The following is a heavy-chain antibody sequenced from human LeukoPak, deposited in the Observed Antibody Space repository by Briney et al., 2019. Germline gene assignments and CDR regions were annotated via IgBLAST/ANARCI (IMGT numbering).Heavy chain of an antibody. CDR3: TTARNMVRGVIPLDY. Sequence: GGSLRLSCAASGFTFSNAWMSWVRQAPGKGLEWVGRIRSKTDGGTTDYAAPVKGRFTISRDDSKNTLYLQMNSLKTGDTAVYYCTTARNMVRGVIPLDYWGQGTLVTVSS. D-gene: IGHD3-10*01. V-gene: IGHV3-15*01. CDR1: GFTFSNAW. CDR2: IRSKTDGGTT. J-gene: IGHJ4*02.